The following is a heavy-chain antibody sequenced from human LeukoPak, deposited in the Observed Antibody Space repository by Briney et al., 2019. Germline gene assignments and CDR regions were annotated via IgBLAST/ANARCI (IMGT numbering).Heavy chain of an antibody. CDR3: AREKIGTGPVLGKDYYYMDV. CDR1: GGSISSSSYY. J-gene: IGHJ6*03. CDR2: INYSRNP. Sequence: SETLSLTCTVSGGSISSSSYYWGWIRQPPGKGLEWIGNINYSRNPYYNPSLNSLLTISVDTSKNKFSLKLSSVTAADTAMYYCAREKIGTGPVLGKDYYYMDVWGKGTTVTVSS. D-gene: IGHD3-16*01. V-gene: IGHV4-39*07.